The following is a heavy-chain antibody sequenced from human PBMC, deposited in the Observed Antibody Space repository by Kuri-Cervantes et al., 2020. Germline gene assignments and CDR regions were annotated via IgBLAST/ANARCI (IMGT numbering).Heavy chain of an antibody. CDR2: IYWDNDK. D-gene: IGHD6-19*01. J-gene: IGHJ4*02. Sequence: TLSLTCTVSGGSISSYFWSWIRQPPGKALEWLALIYWDNDKRYSPSLKSRLTITKDTSKNQVVLTMTNMDPVDTATYYCAHRPSSGSSYFDYWGQGTLVTVSS. CDR3: AHRPSSGSSYFDY. V-gene: IGHV2-5*08. CDR1: GGSISSYF.